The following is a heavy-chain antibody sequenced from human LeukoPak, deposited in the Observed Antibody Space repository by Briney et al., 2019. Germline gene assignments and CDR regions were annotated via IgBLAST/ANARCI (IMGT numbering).Heavy chain of an antibody. D-gene: IGHD2-2*01. J-gene: IGHJ4*02. CDR3: ARGVAPDIVVVPAATRGLDY. CDR2: INHSGST. Sequence: SETLSLTCAVYGGSFSGYYWSWIRQPPGEGLEWIGEINHSGSTNYNPSLKSRVTISVDTSKNQFSLKLSSVTAADTAVYYCARGVAPDIVVVPAATRGLDYWGQGTLVTVSS. V-gene: IGHV4-34*01. CDR1: GGSFSGYY.